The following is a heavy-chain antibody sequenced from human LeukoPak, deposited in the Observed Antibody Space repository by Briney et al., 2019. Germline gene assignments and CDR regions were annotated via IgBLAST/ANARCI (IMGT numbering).Heavy chain of an antibody. CDR1: GDSISGSSYY. D-gene: IGHD3-22*01. V-gene: IGHV4-39*07. CDR3: APGNSGYYFV. Sequence: PSETLSLTCTVSGDSISGSSYYWTWVRQPPGKGLEWVASISYSGRTYYKPSLKSRVTISVDTSKSQFSVKLNSVTAADTAVYYCAPGNSGYYFVWGQGTLVTVSS. CDR2: ISYSGRT. J-gene: IGHJ4*02.